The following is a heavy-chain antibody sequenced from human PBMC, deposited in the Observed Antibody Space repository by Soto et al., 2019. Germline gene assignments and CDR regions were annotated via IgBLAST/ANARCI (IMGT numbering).Heavy chain of an antibody. CDR3: GAGQYFSDY. V-gene: IGHV3-30*03. J-gene: IGHJ4*02. D-gene: IGHD6-13*01. CDR1: GFTFSSNG. CDR2: ISYDGSDK. Sequence: QVQLVESGGGVVHPGRSLRLSCAASGFTFSSNGMHWVRQAPGKGVEWGALISYDGSDKYYADSVKGRFTISRDNSKNTLYLQMNSLRVEDTAVYYCGAGQYFSDYWGQGTLVTVSS.